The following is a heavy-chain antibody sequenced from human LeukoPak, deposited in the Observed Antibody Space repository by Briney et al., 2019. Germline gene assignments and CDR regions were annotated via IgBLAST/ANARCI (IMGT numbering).Heavy chain of an antibody. D-gene: IGHD3-10*01. J-gene: IGHJ4*02. CDR1: GFTFSGYS. CDR3: TGNYYGSGSYADFDY. Sequence: GGSLRLSCAASGFTFSGYSLHWVRQASGKGLEWVGRIRSTANGYATAYAASVKGRFTISRDDSKNTAYLQMDSLNTEDTAVYYCTGNYYGSGSYADFDYWGQGTLVTVSS. CDR2: IRSTANGYAT. V-gene: IGHV3-73*01.